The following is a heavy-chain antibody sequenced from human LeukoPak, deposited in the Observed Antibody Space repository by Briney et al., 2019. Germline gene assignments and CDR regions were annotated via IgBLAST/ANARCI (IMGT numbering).Heavy chain of an antibody. J-gene: IGHJ6*02. D-gene: IGHD4-23*01. CDR1: GGTFSSYA. CDR2: IIPIFGTA. Sequence: SVKVSCKASGGTFSSYAISWVRQAPGQGLEWMGGIIPIFGTANYAQKFQGRVTITADESTSTAYMELSSLRSEDTAVYYCVREGGTTVVTPRPYYYGMDVWGQGTTVTVSS. V-gene: IGHV1-69*13. CDR3: VREGGTTVVTPRPYYYGMDV.